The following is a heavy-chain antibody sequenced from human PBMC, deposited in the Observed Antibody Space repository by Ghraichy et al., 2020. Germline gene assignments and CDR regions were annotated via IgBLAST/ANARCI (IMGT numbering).Heavy chain of an antibody. Sequence: GGSLRLSCAASGFTFSSYAMSWVRQAPGKGLEWVSAISGSGGSTYYADSVKGRFTISRDNSKNTLYLQMNSLRAEDTAVYYCAKDRVYYDFWSGYAPFDYWGQGTLVTVSS. V-gene: IGHV3-23*01. CDR1: GFTFSSYA. D-gene: IGHD3-3*01. CDR2: ISGSGGST. CDR3: AKDRVYYDFWSGYAPFDY. J-gene: IGHJ4*02.